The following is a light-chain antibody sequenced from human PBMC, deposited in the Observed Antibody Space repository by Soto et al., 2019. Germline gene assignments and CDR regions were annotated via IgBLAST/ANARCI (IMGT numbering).Light chain of an antibody. J-gene: IGKJ1*01. V-gene: IGKV1-5*03. CDR2: KAS. CDR1: QSIGNY. Sequence: DIQMTQSPSTLSASVGDRVTITCRASQSIGNYLAWYQQKPGKAPKLLIYKASTLESGVPSRFSGRGSGTEFTLSISSLQPDDFANYYCQQYDSFPRTFGQGTKVDIK. CDR3: QQYDSFPRT.